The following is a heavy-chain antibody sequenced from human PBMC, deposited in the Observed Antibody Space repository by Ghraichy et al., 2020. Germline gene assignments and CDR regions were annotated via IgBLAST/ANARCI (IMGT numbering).Heavy chain of an antibody. CDR2: IYPGDSDT. Sequence: GGSLRLSCKGSGYSFTSYWIGWVRQMPGKGLEWMGIIYPGDSDTRYSPSFQGQVTISADKSISTAYLQWRSLKASDTAMYYCARAVPYSSGWYGVRWFDPWGQGTLVTVSS. V-gene: IGHV5-51*01. D-gene: IGHD6-19*01. J-gene: IGHJ5*02. CDR3: ARAVPYSSGWYGVRWFDP. CDR1: GYSFTSYW.